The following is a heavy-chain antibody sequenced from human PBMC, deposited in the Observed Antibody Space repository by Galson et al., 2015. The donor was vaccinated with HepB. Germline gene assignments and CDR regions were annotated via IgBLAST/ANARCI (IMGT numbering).Heavy chain of an antibody. D-gene: IGHD1-26*01. V-gene: IGHV3-30*18. CDR3: AKDLYSGSYFDY. CDR2: ISYDGSNK. CDR1: GFTFSSYG. J-gene: IGHJ4*02. Sequence: SLRLSCAASGFTFSSYGMHWVRQAPGKGLEWVAVISYDGSNKYYADSVKGRFTISRDNSKNTLYLQMNSLRAEDTAVYYCAKDLYSGSYFDYWGQGTLVTVSS.